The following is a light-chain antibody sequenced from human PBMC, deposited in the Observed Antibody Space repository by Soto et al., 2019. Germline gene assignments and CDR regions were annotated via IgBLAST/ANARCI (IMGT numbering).Light chain of an antibody. CDR2: GTS. CDR1: QSVSSSY. Sequence: EIVLTQSPGTLSLSPGERATLSCRASQSVSSSYLAWYQHKPGRAPRLLIDGTSSRATGIPDRFSGSGSWTDFTLTISRLEPEDLAVYYCQQYGSLVAFGQGTKVEI. V-gene: IGKV3-20*01. J-gene: IGKJ1*01. CDR3: QQYGSLVA.